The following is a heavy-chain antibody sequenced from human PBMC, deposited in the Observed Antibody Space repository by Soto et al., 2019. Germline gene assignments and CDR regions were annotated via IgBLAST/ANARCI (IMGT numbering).Heavy chain of an antibody. J-gene: IGHJ6*02. V-gene: IGHV3-64*01. CDR3: AREGIATVVVALDV. CDR1: GFAFSNYA. D-gene: IGHD2-15*01. CDR2: ISSSGGST. Sequence: GGSLRLSCAASGFAFSNYAMHWVRQAPGKGLEFVSVISSSGGSTYYANSVKGRFTISRDNSKNTLYLQMGSLRAEDMAVYYCAREGIATVVVALDVWGQGTTVTVSS.